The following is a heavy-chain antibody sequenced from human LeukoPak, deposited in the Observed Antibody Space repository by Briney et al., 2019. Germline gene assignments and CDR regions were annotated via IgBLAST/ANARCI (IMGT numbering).Heavy chain of an antibody. J-gene: IGHJ6*02. Sequence: PSETLSLTCTVSGGSISSGSYYWSWIRQPAGKGLEWIGRIYTSGSTNYNPSLKSRVTILVDTSKNQFSLKLSSVTAADTAVYYCARGGYTAMVGVYYYYGMDVWGQGPRSPSP. CDR3: ARGGYTAMVGVYYYYGMDV. CDR1: GGSISSGSYY. V-gene: IGHV4-61*02. D-gene: IGHD5-18*01. CDR2: IYTSGST.